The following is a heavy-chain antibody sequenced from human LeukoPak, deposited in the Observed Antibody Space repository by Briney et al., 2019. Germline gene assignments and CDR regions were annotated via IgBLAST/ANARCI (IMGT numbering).Heavy chain of an antibody. Sequence: GRSLRLSCAASGFTFSSYGMHWVRQAPGKGLKWVAVISYDGSNKYYADSVKGRFTISRDNSKNTLYLQMNSLRAEDTAVYYCAKDVRRYCSGGSCYSVDYWGQGTLVTVSS. J-gene: IGHJ4*02. V-gene: IGHV3-30*18. CDR2: ISYDGSNK. CDR3: AKDVRRYCSGGSCYSVDY. D-gene: IGHD2-15*01. CDR1: GFTFSSYG.